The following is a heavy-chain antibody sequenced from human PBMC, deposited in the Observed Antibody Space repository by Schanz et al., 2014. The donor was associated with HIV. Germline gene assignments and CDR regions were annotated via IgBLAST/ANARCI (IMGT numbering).Heavy chain of an antibody. Sequence: VHLVESGGGVVQPGRSLRLSCAASGFSFNSYGMHWVRQAPGKGLEWVGRSKNKANGYITEYTASVKGRFTISRDDSRNSLYLQMNSLKTEDTAVYFCARWRSGAPSNWGQGTLVTVSP. CDR2: SKNKANGYIT. D-gene: IGHD3-10*01. CDR3: ARWRSGAPSN. V-gene: IGHV3-72*01. J-gene: IGHJ4*02. CDR1: GFSFNSYG.